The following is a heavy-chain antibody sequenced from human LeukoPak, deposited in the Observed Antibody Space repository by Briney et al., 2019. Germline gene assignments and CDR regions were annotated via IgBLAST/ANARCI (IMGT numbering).Heavy chain of an antibody. CDR3: ARSSVRGYFSSFDY. CDR2: IYYSGST. J-gene: IGHJ4*02. CDR1: GGSISSYY. D-gene: IGHD3-3*01. Sequence: KPSETLSLTCTVSGGSISSYYWSWIRQPPGKGLEWIGYIYYSGSTNYNPSLKSRVTISVDTSKNQFSLKLSSVTAADTAVYYCARSSVRGYFSSFDYWGQGTLVTVSS. V-gene: IGHV4-59*08.